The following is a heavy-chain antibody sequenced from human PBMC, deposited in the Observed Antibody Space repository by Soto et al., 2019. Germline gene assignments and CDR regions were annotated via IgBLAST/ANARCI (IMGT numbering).Heavy chain of an antibody. J-gene: IGHJ4*02. Sequence: PGGSLRLSCVASGFTFSNYAMSLVRQTPGKGLEWVSAISGSGGDTYDADSVTGRFTVSRDNSKNTLFLQMNSLRAEDTAVYYCATALYGGLHYFDCWGQGTLVTVSS. V-gene: IGHV3-23*01. D-gene: IGHD4-17*01. CDR1: GFTFSNYA. CDR3: ATALYGGLHYFDC. CDR2: ISGSGGDT.